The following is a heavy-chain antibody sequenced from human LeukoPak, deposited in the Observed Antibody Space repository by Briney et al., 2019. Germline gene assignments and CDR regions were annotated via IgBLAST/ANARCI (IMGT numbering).Heavy chain of an antibody. V-gene: IGHV4-4*09. Sequence: SETLSLTCTVSGGSISSYYWSWIRQPPGKGLEWIGYIYTSGSTNYNPSLKSRVTTSVDTSKNQFSLKLSSVTAADTAVYYCASLSRDGYNYVDYWGQGTLVTVSS. CDR2: IYTSGST. CDR1: GGSISSYY. CDR3: ASLSRDGYNYVDY. D-gene: IGHD5-24*01. J-gene: IGHJ4*02.